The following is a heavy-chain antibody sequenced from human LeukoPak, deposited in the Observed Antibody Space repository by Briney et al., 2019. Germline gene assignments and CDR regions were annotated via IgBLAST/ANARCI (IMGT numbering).Heavy chain of an antibody. CDR3: AKGQYCSSTSCYYYYGMDV. V-gene: IGHV3-53*05. J-gene: IGHJ6*02. D-gene: IGHD2-2*01. CDR2: IYSGGST. Sequence: GGSLRLSCAASGFTVSSNYMSWVRQAPGKGLEWVSVIYSGGSTYYADSVKGRFTISRDNSKNTLYLQMNSLRAEDTALYYCAKGQYCSSTSCYYYYGMDVWGQGTTVTVSS. CDR1: GFTVSSNY.